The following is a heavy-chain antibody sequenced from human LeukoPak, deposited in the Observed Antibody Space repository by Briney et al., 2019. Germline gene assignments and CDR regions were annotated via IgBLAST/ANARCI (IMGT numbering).Heavy chain of an antibody. CDR1: GFTFSNYW. CDR2: ISYNGINE. V-gene: IGHV3-30*18. J-gene: IGHJ4*02. Sequence: PGGSLRLSCAASGFTFSNYWMSWVRQAPGKGLEWMAVISYNGINEYYADSVKGRFTISRDNSKSTLLLQMNSLRAEDTAVYYCAKVRWDNSGWYYLDSWGQGTLVTVSS. CDR3: AKVRWDNSGWYYLDS. D-gene: IGHD6-19*01.